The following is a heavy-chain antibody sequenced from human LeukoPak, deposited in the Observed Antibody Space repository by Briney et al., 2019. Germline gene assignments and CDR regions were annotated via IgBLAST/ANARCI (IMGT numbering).Heavy chain of an antibody. J-gene: IGHJ4*02. V-gene: IGHV1-18*01. D-gene: IGHD3-22*01. CDR3: AREGGHYYDSSGYYGLDY. Sequence: ASVKVSCKASGYTFTSYGISWVRQAPGQGLEWMGWISAYNGNTNYAQKLQGRVTMTTDTSTSTAYMELRSLRSDDTAVYYCAREGGHYYDSSGYYGLDYWGQGTLVTVSS. CDR1: GYTFTSYG. CDR2: ISAYNGNT.